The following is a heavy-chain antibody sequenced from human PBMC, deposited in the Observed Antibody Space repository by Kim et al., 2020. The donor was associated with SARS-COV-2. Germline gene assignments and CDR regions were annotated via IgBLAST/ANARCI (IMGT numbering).Heavy chain of an antibody. CDR1: GFTFSSYW. CDR2: IKQDGSEK. CDR3: ARDSDSSGSRPGDAFDI. D-gene: IGHD3-22*01. Sequence: GGSLRLSCAASGFTFSSYWMSWVRQAPGKGLEWVANIKQDGSEKYYVDSVKGRFTISRDNAKNSLYLQMNSLRAEDTAVYYCARDSDSSGSRPGDAFDIWGQGTMVTVSS. J-gene: IGHJ3*02. V-gene: IGHV3-7*01.